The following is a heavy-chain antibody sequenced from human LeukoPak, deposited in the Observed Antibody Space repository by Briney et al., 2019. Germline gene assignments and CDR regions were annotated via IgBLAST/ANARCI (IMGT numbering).Heavy chain of an antibody. J-gene: IGHJ4*02. V-gene: IGHV1-2*02. CDR2: INPNSGGT. D-gene: IGHD3-9*01. Sequence: ASVKVSCKASGYTFTGYYMHWVRQAPGHGLEWMGWINPNSGGTNYAQKFQGKVTMTRDTSISTAYMELSRLRSDDTAVYYCARWAFDWLVYFDYWGQGTLVTVSS. CDR1: GYTFTGYY. CDR3: ARWAFDWLVYFDY.